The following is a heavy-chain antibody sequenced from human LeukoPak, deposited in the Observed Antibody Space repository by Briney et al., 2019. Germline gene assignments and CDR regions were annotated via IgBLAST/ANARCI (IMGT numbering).Heavy chain of an antibody. CDR2: IYYSGST. J-gene: IGHJ6*03. V-gene: IGHV4-59*13. Sequence: PSETLSLTCTVSGGSISIYYWSWIRQPPGKGLEWIGYIYYSGSTDYNPSLKSRVTISVDTSKNQFSLKLSSVTAADTAVYYCARSGYYYGSGSYLNYYYYMDVWGKGTTVTVSS. CDR3: ARSGYYYGSGSYLNYYYYMDV. D-gene: IGHD3-10*01. CDR1: GGSISIYY.